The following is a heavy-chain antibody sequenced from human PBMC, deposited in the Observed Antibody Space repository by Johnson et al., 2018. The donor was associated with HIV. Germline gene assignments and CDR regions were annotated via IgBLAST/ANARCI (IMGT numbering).Heavy chain of an antibody. Sequence: MLLVESGGGLVQSGGSLRLACVASGFIVGTKYMSWVRQAPGKGLEWVSVIYSGGSTYYADSVKCRFTISRDNSKNTLYLQMNSLRVYDTAVYYCARDRGLDAFDIWGQGTMVTVSS. CDR1: GFIVGTKY. J-gene: IGHJ3*02. V-gene: IGHV3-66*01. CDR3: ARDRGLDAFDI. D-gene: IGHD3-10*01. CDR2: IYSGGST.